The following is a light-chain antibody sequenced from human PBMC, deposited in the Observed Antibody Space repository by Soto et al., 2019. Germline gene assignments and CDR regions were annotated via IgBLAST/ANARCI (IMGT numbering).Light chain of an antibody. J-gene: IGLJ1*01. V-gene: IGLV2-14*01. Sequence: QSALTQPASVSGSPGQSITISCTGTSSDVGGYNYVSWYQHHPGKAPKLIIYEVTNRPSGVSNRFSGSKSGNTASLTISGLQAEDKADSYCISYTSGTSPYVFGTGTKVTVL. CDR3: ISYTSGTSPYV. CDR1: SSDVGGYNY. CDR2: EVT.